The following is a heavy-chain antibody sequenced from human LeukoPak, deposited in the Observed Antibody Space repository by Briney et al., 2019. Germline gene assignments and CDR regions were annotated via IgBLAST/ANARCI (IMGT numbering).Heavy chain of an antibody. Sequence: GGSLRLSCAASRFSFSNYWMHWVRQAPGKGLVWVSRVKSDGSNPSYADSVKGRFTISRDNAENMLYLQMNTLGAEDTAVYYCARDIISGSGSLDYWGQGTLVTVSS. CDR2: VKSDGSNP. D-gene: IGHD3-10*01. J-gene: IGHJ4*02. CDR1: RFSFSNYW. CDR3: ARDIISGSGSLDY. V-gene: IGHV3-74*01.